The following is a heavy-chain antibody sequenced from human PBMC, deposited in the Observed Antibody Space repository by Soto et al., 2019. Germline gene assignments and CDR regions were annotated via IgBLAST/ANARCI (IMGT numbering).Heavy chain of an antibody. D-gene: IGHD6-13*01. CDR3: TTVPYSVISWYC. V-gene: IGHV3-30*03. CDR1: GFTFSSYS. J-gene: IGHJ4*02. Sequence: GGSLRLSCAASGFTFSSYSMNWVRQAPGKGLEWVAVISYDGSNKYYADSVKGRFTISRDNSKNTLYLQMNSLKTEDTAVYYCTTVPYSVISWYCCGQGTLVTVSS. CDR2: ISYDGSNK.